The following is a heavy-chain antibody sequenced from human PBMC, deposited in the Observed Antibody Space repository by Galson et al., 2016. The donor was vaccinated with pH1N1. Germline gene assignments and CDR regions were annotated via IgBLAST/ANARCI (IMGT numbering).Heavy chain of an antibody. J-gene: IGHJ4*02. V-gene: IGHV1-8*01. CDR1: GYTFTDYD. CDR2: MNPNNDNT. CDR3: ARGGCCSGGSCYDVFDY. D-gene: IGHD2-15*01. Sequence: SVKVSCKVSGYTFTDYDINWVRQGTGQGLEWMGWMNPNNDNTGYAQKFQGRVTMTRNTSISTAYMELSSLRSEDTAVYYCARGGCCSGGSCYDVFDYWGQGTLVTVS.